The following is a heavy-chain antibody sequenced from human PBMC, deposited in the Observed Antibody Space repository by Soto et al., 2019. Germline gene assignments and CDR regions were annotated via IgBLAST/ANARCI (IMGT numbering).Heavy chain of an antibody. J-gene: IGHJ4*02. D-gene: IGHD1-26*01. CDR3: TSSASPDAY. V-gene: IGHV3-48*01. CDR1: GFDFNSYS. Sequence: EVQLVESGGGLLQPGGSLRLSCVASGFDFNSYSMNWVRQAPGKGLEWISYINSGSTSVFYADSVKGRFTISRDNAKNSLYLQMNSLRAEDTAVYYCTSSASPDAYWGQGTRVTVSS. CDR2: INSGSTSV.